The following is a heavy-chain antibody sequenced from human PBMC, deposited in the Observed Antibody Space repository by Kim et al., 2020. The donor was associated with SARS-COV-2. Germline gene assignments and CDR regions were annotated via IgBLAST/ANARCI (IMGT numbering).Heavy chain of an antibody. V-gene: IGHV3-11*04. CDR1: GFTFSDYD. CDR2: ISSSGDTI. J-gene: IGHJ3*02. Sequence: GGSLRLSCAASGFTFSDYDMTWIRQAPGKGLEWISYISSSGDTIYYADSMKGRFTISRDNAKNSLYLEMNSLRAEDTAVYFCARDRSSGYYYRAFDIWGPGKRVTVSS. CDR3: ARDRSSGYYYRAFDI. D-gene: IGHD3-22*01.